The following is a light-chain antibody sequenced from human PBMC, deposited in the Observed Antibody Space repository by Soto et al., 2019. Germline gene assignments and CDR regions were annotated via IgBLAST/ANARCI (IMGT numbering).Light chain of an antibody. J-gene: IGKJ1*01. CDR1: QSISSW. V-gene: IGKV1-5*03. Sequence: DIQMTQSPSTLSASVGDRVTITCRASQSISSWLAWYQQKPGKAPKLLIYKASGLQSGVPSRFSGCGSGTEFTLTISSLQPDDLATYYCQQYNIFTWTFGQGTKVEIK. CDR3: QQYNIFTWT. CDR2: KAS.